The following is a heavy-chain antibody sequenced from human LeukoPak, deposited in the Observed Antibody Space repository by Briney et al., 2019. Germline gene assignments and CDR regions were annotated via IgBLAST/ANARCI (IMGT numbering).Heavy chain of an antibody. Sequence: SETLSLTCAVYGGSFSGYYWSWIRQPPGKGLEWIGEINHSGSTNYNPSLKSRVTISVDTSKNQFSLKLSSVTAADTAVYYCARGRGYCSGGSCYSPYYYYYYGMDVWGQGTTATVSS. CDR1: GGSFSGYY. CDR3: ARGRGYCSGGSCYSPYYYYYYGMDV. CDR2: INHSGST. V-gene: IGHV4-34*01. D-gene: IGHD2-15*01. J-gene: IGHJ6*02.